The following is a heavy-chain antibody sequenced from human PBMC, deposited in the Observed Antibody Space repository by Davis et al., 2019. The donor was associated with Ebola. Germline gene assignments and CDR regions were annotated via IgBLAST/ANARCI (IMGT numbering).Heavy chain of an antibody. J-gene: IGHJ4*02. CDR2: IYYSGST. CDR3: ASPGYDFWSGYYNY. CDR1: GGSISSSSYY. D-gene: IGHD3-3*01. Sequence: SETLSLTCTVSGGSISSSSYYWGWIRQPPGKGLEWIGSIYYSGSTYYNPSLKSRVTISVDTSKNQFSLKLSSVTAADTAVYYCASPGYDFWSGYYNYWGQGTLVTVSS. V-gene: IGHV4-39*01.